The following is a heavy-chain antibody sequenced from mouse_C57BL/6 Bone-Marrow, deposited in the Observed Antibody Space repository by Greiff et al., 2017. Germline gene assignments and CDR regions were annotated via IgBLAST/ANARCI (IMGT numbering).Heavy chain of an antibody. CDR1: GFSFNTYA. Sequence: EVQLVESGGGLVQPKGSLKLSCAASGFSFNTYAMNWVRQAPGKGLEWVARIRSKSNNYATYYADSVKDRFTISRDDSESMLYLQMNNLKTEDTAMYYCVRLLHPSFDVWGTGTTVTVSS. D-gene: IGHD1-1*01. J-gene: IGHJ1*03. CDR3: VRLLHPSFDV. CDR2: IRSKSNNYAT. V-gene: IGHV10-1*01.